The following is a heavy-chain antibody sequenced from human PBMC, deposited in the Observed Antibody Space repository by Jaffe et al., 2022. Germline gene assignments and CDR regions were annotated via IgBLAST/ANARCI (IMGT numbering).Heavy chain of an antibody. J-gene: IGHJ5*02. CDR2: IIPILGIA. Sequence: QVQLVQSGAEVKKPGSSVKVSCKASGGTFSSYTISWVRQAPGQGLEWMGRIIPILGIANYAQKFQGRVTITADKSTSTAYMELSSLRSEDTAVYYCARDPQQQPSNWFDPWGQGTLVTVSS. CDR3: ARDPQQQPSNWFDP. D-gene: IGHD6-13*01. CDR1: GGTFSSYT. V-gene: IGHV1-69*08.